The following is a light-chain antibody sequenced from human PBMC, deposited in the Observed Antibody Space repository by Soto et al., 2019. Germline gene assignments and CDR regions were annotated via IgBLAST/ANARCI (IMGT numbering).Light chain of an antibody. Sequence: DIQMTQSPSTLSASVGDRVTISCRASQSISNWLAWYQQKPGKAPKLLIYKASTLESGGPSRFSGSGSGTEFTLTISGLQPDDFATYYCQQYNSSFGQGTKVEIK. V-gene: IGKV1-5*03. CDR3: QQYNSS. CDR2: KAS. CDR1: QSISNW. J-gene: IGKJ2*01.